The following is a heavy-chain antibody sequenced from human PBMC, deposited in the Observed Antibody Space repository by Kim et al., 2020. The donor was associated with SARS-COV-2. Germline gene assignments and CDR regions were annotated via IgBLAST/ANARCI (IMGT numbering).Heavy chain of an antibody. J-gene: IGHJ4*02. D-gene: IGHD2-15*01. CDR3: AREVVVAATPIFDY. V-gene: IGHV1-69*01. Sequence: AQKCQGRVTITADESTSTAYMELSSRRSEDTAVYYCAREVVVAATPIFDYWGQGTLVTVSS.